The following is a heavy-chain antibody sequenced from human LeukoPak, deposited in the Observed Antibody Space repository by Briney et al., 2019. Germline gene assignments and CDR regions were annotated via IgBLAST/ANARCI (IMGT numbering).Heavy chain of an antibody. CDR3: APVVGATEAFDY. D-gene: IGHD1-26*01. CDR2: IYYSGST. CDR1: GGSTSSSSYY. V-gene: IGHV4-39*01. J-gene: IGHJ4*02. Sequence: SETLSLTCTVSGGSTSSSSYYWGWIRQPPGKGLEWIGSIYYSGSTNYNPSLKSRVTISVDTSKNQFSLKLSSVTAADTAVYYCAPVVGATEAFDYWGQGTLVTVSS.